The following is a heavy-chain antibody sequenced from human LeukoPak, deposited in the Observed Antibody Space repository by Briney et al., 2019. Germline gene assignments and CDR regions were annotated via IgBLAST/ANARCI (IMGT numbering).Heavy chain of an antibody. CDR2: IWHDGSNK. CDR1: GFTFSHFG. V-gene: IGHV3-33*06. Sequence: GRSLRLSCAASGFTFSHFGMHWVRQAPGKGLEWVAVIWHDGSNKYYGESVKGRFTISRDNSKNTLYLQMNSPRAEDTAVYYCAKGGSGYYVFDYWGQGTLVTVSS. CDR3: AKGGSGYYVFDY. D-gene: IGHD3-22*01. J-gene: IGHJ4*02.